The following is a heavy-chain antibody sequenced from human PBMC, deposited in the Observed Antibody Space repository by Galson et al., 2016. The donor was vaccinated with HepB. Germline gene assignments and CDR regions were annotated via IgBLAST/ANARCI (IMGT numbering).Heavy chain of an antibody. V-gene: IGHV3-7*01. CDR3: ARDVNYGIFDR. D-gene: IGHD3-10*01. Sequence: SLRLSCAASGFSFSSYWMSWVRQAPGKGLEWVANITEDASVKNYVDSVKGPFIISRDNAKNSLYLQMNSRRAEERAVYYCARDVNYGIFDRWGQGTLVTVSS. CDR1: GFSFSSYW. J-gene: IGHJ4*02. CDR2: ITEDASVK.